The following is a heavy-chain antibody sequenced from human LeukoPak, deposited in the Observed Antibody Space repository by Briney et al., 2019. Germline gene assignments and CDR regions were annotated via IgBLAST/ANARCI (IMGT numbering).Heavy chain of an antibody. D-gene: IGHD4-17*01. CDR2: TSSDLNVK. Sequence: PGGSLRLSCAASGFTFRNYVIHWVRQAPGKGLEWVAVTSSDLNVKLYADSVKGRFTISRDNSRSTLYLQMNSLRAEDTAVYYCAKDRATVTTKYYFDYWGQGTLVTVSS. CDR1: GFTFRNYV. CDR3: AKDRATVTTKYYFDY. J-gene: IGHJ4*02. V-gene: IGHV3-30*18.